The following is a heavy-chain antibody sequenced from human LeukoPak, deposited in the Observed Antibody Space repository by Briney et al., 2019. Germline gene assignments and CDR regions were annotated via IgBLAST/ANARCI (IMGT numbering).Heavy chain of an antibody. CDR3: ARAAAETGAFRDNWFDP. Sequence: GGSLRLSCAASGFTFSSYWMSWVRQAPGKGLEWVANIKQDGSEKYYVDSVKGRFTISRDNPKNTLYLQMSSLRAEDTALYYCARAAAETGAFRDNWFDPWGQGTLVTVSS. D-gene: IGHD6-13*01. CDR2: IKQDGSEK. V-gene: IGHV3-7*01. J-gene: IGHJ5*02. CDR1: GFTFSSYW.